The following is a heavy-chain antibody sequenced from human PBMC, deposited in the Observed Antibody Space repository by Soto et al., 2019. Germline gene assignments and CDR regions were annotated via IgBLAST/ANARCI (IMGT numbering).Heavy chain of an antibody. CDR1: GYTFTSYG. D-gene: IGHD3-16*02. V-gene: IGHV1-18*01. CDR3: ARRLDLGELSSQYYYYYMDV. Sequence: ASVKVSCKASGYTFTSYGISWVRQAPGQGLEWMGWISVYNGNTNYAQKVKGRVTMTTDTSTSTAYMELRSLRSDDTAVYYCARRLDLGELSSQYYYYYMDVWGKGTTVTVSS. CDR2: ISVYNGNT. J-gene: IGHJ6*03.